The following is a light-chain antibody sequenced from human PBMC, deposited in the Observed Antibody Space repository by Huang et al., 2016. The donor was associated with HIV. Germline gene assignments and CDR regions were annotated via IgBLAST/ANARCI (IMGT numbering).Light chain of an antibody. CDR3: QQYKRWPPLT. CDR1: QTVIRN. J-gene: IGKJ4*01. CDR2: GAS. V-gene: IGKV3-15*01. Sequence: VMTQSPATLSVSPGERVTLSCRASQTVIRNLAWYQQRPGQPPRLLVYGASVRAAGVPDRFSGSGSGTDFTLTITSLQSEEFAIYYCQQYKRWPPLTFGGGTKVETK.